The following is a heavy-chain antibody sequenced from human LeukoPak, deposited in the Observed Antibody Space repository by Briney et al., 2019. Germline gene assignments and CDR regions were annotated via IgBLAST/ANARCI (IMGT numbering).Heavy chain of an antibody. D-gene: IGHD3-10*02. CDR3: AELGITMIGGV. CDR2: ISSSGSTI. J-gene: IGHJ6*04. CDR1: GFTFSRYE. V-gene: IGHV3-48*03. Sequence: GGSLRLSCAASGFTFSRYEMNWVRQAPGKGLEWVSYISSSGSTIYYADSVKGRFTISRDNTKNSLYLQMNSLRAEDTAVYYCAELGITMIGGVWGKGTTVTISS.